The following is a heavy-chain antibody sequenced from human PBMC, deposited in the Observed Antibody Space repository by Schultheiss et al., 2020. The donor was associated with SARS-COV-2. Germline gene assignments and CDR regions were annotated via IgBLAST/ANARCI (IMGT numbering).Heavy chain of an antibody. CDR3: ASLTYYYGSGSYYRFDY. Sequence: SQTLSLTCTVSGGSISSYYWSWIRQPAGKGLEWIGYIYYSGSTNYNPSLKSRVTISVDTSKNQFSLKLSSVTAADTAVYYCASLTYYYGSGSYYRFDYWGQGTLVTVSS. D-gene: IGHD3-10*01. CDR2: IYYSGST. V-gene: IGHV4-59*12. CDR1: GGSISSYY. J-gene: IGHJ4*02.